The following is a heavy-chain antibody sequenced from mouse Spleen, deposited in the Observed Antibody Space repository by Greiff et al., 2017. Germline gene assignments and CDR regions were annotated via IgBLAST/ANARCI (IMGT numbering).Heavy chain of an antibody. V-gene: IGHV1-26*01. J-gene: IGHJ3*01. Sequence: EVQLQQSGPELVKPGASVKISCKASGYTFTDYYMNWVKQSHGKSLEWIGDINPNNGGTSYNQKFKGKATLTVDKSSSTAYMELRSLTSEDSAVYYCARSGYDYDVGFAYWGQGTLVTVSA. D-gene: IGHD2-4*01. CDR3: ARSGYDYDVGFAY. CDR2: INPNNGGT. CDR1: GYTFTDYY.